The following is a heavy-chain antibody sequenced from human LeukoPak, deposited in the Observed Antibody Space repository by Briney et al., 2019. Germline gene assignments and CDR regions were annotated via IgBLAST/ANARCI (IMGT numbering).Heavy chain of an antibody. J-gene: IGHJ2*01. V-gene: IGHV3-23*01. CDR3: AKDSLRITMVRGVIGNWYFDL. CDR2: ISGSGGST. Sequence: GGSLRLSCAASGFTFINFWMTWVRLAPGKGLEWVSAISGSGGSTYYADSVKGRFTISRDNSKNTLYLQMNSLRAEDTAVYYCAKDSLRITMVRGVIGNWYFDLWGRGTLVTVSS. D-gene: IGHD3-10*01. CDR1: GFTFINFW.